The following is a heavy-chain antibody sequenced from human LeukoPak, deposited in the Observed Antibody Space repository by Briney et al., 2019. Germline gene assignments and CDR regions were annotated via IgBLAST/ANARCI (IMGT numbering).Heavy chain of an antibody. CDR1: GFTFSSYG. CDR3: ARECIVGATWHGMDV. V-gene: IGHV3-30*03. Sequence: GGSLRLSCAASGFTFSSYGMHWVRQAPGKGLEWVAVISYDGSYNYYADSVKGRFIISRDNSKNTLYLQMNSLRAEDTAVYYCARECIVGATWHGMDVWGQGTTVTVSS. J-gene: IGHJ6*02. CDR2: ISYDGSYN. D-gene: IGHD1-26*01.